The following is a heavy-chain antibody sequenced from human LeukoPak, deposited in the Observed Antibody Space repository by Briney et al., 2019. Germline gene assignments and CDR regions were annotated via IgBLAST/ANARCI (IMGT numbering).Heavy chain of an antibody. J-gene: IGHJ4*02. CDR3: AKWGDYDILTGYYDSDY. CDR1: GFTFSNYA. D-gene: IGHD3-9*01. V-gene: IGHV3-23*01. Sequence: PGGSLRLSCAASGFTFSNYAMRWVRQAPGKGLEWVSAIVGSGSNTYYADSVKGRFTISRDNPKNTLYLQMNSLRAEDTAVYYCAKWGDYDILTGYYDSDYWGQGTLVTVSS. CDR2: IVGSGSNT.